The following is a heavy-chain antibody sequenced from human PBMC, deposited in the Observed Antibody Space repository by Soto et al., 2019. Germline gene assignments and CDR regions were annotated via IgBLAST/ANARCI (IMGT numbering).Heavy chain of an antibody. Sequence: GGSLRLSCAASGFTFSSYAMHWVRQAPGKGLEWVAVISYDGSNKYYADSVKGRFTISRDNSKNTLYLQMNSLIAEDTAVYYCAREGIAAAGDAFDIWGQGTMVTVSS. V-gene: IGHV3-30*04. CDR2: ISYDGSNK. J-gene: IGHJ3*02. CDR1: GFTFSSYA. D-gene: IGHD6-13*01. CDR3: AREGIAAAGDAFDI.